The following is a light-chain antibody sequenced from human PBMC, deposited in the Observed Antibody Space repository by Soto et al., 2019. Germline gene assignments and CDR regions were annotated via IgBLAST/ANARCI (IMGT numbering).Light chain of an antibody. CDR2: GAS. CDR3: LQDFKYPRT. J-gene: IGKJ3*01. CDR1: QGIKND. V-gene: IGKV1-6*01. Sequence: AIQMTQSPSSLSGAVGGRVTITCRASQGIKNDLNWYQQKPGKAPQLLIYGASTLQRGVPSRFSGSGSGIDFTLTISSLQPEDFATYYCLQDFKYPRTFGPGTMVDL.